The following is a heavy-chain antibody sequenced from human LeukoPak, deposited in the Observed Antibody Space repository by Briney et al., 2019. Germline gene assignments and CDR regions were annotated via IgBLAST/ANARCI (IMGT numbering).Heavy chain of an antibody. Sequence: EASVKVSCKASGYTFTGYYMHWVRQATGQGLEWMGWMNPNSGNTGYAQKFQGRVTITRNTSISTAYMELSSLRSEDTAVYYCARGHRRELGARYYFDYWGQGTLVTVSS. D-gene: IGHD3-10*01. V-gene: IGHV1-8*03. J-gene: IGHJ4*02. CDR1: GYTFTGYY. CDR2: MNPNSGNT. CDR3: ARGHRRELGARYYFDY.